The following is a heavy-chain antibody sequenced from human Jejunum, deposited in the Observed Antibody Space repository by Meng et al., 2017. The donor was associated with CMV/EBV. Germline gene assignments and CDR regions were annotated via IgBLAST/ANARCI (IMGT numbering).Heavy chain of an antibody. CDR1: FTFSKSW. CDR2: ISSDGGVT. CDR3: ARGFYENSGYHLLIDY. V-gene: IGHV3-74*01. J-gene: IGHJ4*02. D-gene: IGHD3-22*01. Sequence: FTFSKSWVHWVRQAPGKGLVWVSRISSDGGVTAYADSVKGRFTISRDNAKNTVYLQMNSLRVEDTAVYHCARGFYENSGYHLLIDYWGQGTLVTVSS.